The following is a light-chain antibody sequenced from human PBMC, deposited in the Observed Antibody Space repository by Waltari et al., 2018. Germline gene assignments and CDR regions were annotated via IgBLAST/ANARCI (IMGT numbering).Light chain of an antibody. J-gene: IGKJ2*03. Sequence: DIQMSQSPSSLSASVGDRVTITCRASQGISSYLNRYQQIPGKAPKLLIYYTNSLASGVPSRFSGSGSGTEFTLTISSLQPEDFATYYCQQGNSSPYSFGQGTKVEIK. V-gene: IGKV1-39*01. CDR2: YTN. CDR3: QQGNSSPYS. CDR1: QGISSY.